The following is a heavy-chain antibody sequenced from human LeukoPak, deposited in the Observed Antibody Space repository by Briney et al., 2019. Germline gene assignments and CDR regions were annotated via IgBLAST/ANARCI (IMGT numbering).Heavy chain of an antibody. Sequence: SETLSLTCTVSGGSISSYYWSWIRQPPGKGLEWIGYIYYSGSTNYNPSLKSRVTISVDTSKNQLSLKLSSVTAADTAVYYCARFSSGSYYTNWFDPWGQGTLVTVSS. D-gene: IGHD3-10*01. CDR3: ARFSSGSYYTNWFDP. CDR2: IYYSGST. V-gene: IGHV4-59*08. CDR1: GGSISSYY. J-gene: IGHJ5*02.